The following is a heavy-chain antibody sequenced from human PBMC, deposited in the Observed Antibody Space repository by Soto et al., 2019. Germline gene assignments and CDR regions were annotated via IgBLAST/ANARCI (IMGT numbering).Heavy chain of an antibody. Sequence: QLQLQESGPGLVKPSETLSLTCTVSGGSISSSSYYWGWIRQPPGKGLEWLGSIYYSGSTYYNPSLKSRVTISVDTSKNQFSLNLSSVTAADTAVYYCALGSSYYDILTGYPMNWFDPWGQGTLVTVSS. CDR1: GGSISSSSYY. D-gene: IGHD3-9*01. V-gene: IGHV4-39*01. CDR3: ALGSSYYDILTGYPMNWFDP. J-gene: IGHJ5*02. CDR2: IYYSGST.